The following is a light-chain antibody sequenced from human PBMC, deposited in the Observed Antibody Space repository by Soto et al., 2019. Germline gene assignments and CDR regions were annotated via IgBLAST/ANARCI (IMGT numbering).Light chain of an antibody. CDR1: QSVSSN. V-gene: IGKV3-15*01. J-gene: IGKJ1*01. Sequence: EIVMTQSPATLSVSPGERATLSCRASQSVSSNLAWYQQKPGQAPRLLIYGAFTRATGVSARFSGSGSGTEFTLTISSLQSEDFAVYYCHQYYNWPPWTFGQGTKVEIK. CDR2: GAF. CDR3: HQYYNWPPWT.